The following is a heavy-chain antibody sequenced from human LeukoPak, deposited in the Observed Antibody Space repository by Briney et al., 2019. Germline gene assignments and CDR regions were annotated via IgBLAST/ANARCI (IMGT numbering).Heavy chain of an antibody. CDR3: ARVALAVAGFDY. D-gene: IGHD6-19*01. CDR2: ISGSSSYI. CDR1: GFTFSSYS. Sequence: GGSLRLSCAASGFTFSSYSMNWVRQAPGKGLEWVSSISGSSSYIYYADSVKGRFTISRDNAKNSLYLQMNSLRAEDTAVYYCARVALAVAGFDYWGQGTLVTVSS. V-gene: IGHV3-21*01. J-gene: IGHJ4*02.